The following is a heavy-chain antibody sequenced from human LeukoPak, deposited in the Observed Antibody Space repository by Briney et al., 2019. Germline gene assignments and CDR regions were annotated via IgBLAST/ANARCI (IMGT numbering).Heavy chain of an antibody. CDR2: ISNSGSTI. J-gene: IGHJ3*02. CDR1: GFTFSNYE. Sequence: GGSLGLSCAASGFTFSNYEMNWVRQAPGKGLEWVSYISNSGSTIYYADSVKGRFTISRDNAKNSLYLQMNSLRAEDTAVYYCARSLFWDILAPGAFDIWGQGTMATVSS. D-gene: IGHD3-9*01. CDR3: ARSLFWDILAPGAFDI. V-gene: IGHV3-48*03.